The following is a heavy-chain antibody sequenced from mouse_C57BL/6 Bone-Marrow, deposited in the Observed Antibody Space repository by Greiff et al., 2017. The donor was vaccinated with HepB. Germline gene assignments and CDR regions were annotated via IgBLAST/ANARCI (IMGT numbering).Heavy chain of an antibody. CDR2: IRLKSDNYAT. Sequence: EVKLEESGGGLVQPGGSMKLSCVASGFTFSNYWMNWVRQSPEKGLEWVAQIRLKSDNYATHYAESVKGRFTISRDDSKSSVYLQMNNLRAEDTGIYYCTEGNDYDGFAYWGQGTLVTVSA. CDR3: TEGNDYDGFAY. V-gene: IGHV6-3*01. J-gene: IGHJ3*01. CDR1: GFTFSNYW. D-gene: IGHD2-4*01.